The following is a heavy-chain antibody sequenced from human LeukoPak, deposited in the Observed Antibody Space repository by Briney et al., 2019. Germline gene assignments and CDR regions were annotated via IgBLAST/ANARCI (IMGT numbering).Heavy chain of an antibody. CDR3: AKDLRGGSLDV. CDR2: INSDGSST. CDR1: GFTFSSYW. Sequence: GGSLRLSCAPSGFTFSSYWMHWVRKAPGNELVWVSRINSDGSSTSYADSVKGRFTISRDNSKNTLYLQMNSLRAEDTAVYYCAKDLRGGSLDVWGKGTTVTVSS. D-gene: IGHD3-10*01. V-gene: IGHV3-74*01. J-gene: IGHJ6*04.